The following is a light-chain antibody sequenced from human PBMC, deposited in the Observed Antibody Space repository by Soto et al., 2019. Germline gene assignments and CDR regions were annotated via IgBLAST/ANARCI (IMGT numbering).Light chain of an antibody. CDR1: QSVSSN. Sequence: EIVMTQSPATLSVSPGERATLSCRASQSVSSNLAWYQQKPGQAPRLLIYGASTRATGIPARFSGSGSGTEFTLTISSLEPEDFGVYYCQQRSNWLSITFGQGTRLEI. J-gene: IGKJ5*01. CDR2: GAS. V-gene: IGKV3-15*01. CDR3: QQRSNWLSIT.